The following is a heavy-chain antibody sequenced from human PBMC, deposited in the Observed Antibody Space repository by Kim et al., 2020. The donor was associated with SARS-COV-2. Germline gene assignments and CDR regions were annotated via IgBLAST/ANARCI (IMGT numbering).Heavy chain of an antibody. V-gene: IGHV4-34*01. CDR1: GGSFSGYY. Sequence: SETLSLTCAVYGGSFSGYYWSWIRQPPGKGLEWIGEINHSGSTNYNPSLKSRVTISVDTSKNQFSLKLSSVTAADTAVYYCARRPHYYDSSGYYPRRPFDYWGQGTLVTVSS. CDR3: ARRPHYYDSSGYYPRRPFDY. D-gene: IGHD3-22*01. J-gene: IGHJ4*02. CDR2: INHSGST.